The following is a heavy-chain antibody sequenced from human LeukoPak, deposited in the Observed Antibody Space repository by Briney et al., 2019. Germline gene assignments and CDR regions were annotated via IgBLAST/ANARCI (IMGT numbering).Heavy chain of an antibody. D-gene: IGHD6-13*01. CDR3: ARFHTSSWFFDS. CDR1: SGSINSSNW. CDR2: IYPSGST. J-gene: IGHJ4*02. Sequence: SETLSLTCAVSSGSINSSNWWSWVRQPPGKGLEWIGEIYPSGSTNYNPSLKSRVTMSVDESKNEFSLKLTSVTAADTAVYYCARFHTSSWFFDSWGQGILVTVSS. V-gene: IGHV4-4*02.